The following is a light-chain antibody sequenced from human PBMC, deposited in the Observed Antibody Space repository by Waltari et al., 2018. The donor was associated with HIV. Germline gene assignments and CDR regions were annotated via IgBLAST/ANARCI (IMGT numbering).Light chain of an antibody. J-gene: IGKJ4*01. V-gene: IGKV3D-11*01. CDR3: QQRSNWLT. Sequence: IGFTQSPATLSLSPGDRATLSCRASQGVSSYLAWYQQKPGQAPRLLIYDASNRATGIPARFSGSGPGTDFTLTISSLEPEDFAVYYCQQRSNWLTFGGGTKVEIK. CDR2: DAS. CDR1: QGVSSY.